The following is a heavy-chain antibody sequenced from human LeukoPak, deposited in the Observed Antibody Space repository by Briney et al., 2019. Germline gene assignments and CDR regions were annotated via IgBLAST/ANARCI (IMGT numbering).Heavy chain of an antibody. CDR1: GFTFSSYE. CDR3: AKTPMTNGWYYFDY. J-gene: IGHJ4*02. CDR2: ISSSGSTI. V-gene: IGHV3-48*03. Sequence: PGGSLRLSCAASGFTFSSYEMNWVRQAPGKGLEWVSYISSSGSTIYYADSVKGRFTISRDNAKNSLYLQMNSLRGEDTAVYYCAKTPMTNGWYYFDYWGQGSLVTVSS. D-gene: IGHD6-19*01.